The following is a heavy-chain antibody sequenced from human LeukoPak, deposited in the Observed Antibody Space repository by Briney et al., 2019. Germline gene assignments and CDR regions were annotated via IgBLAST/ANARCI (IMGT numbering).Heavy chain of an antibody. CDR1: GGSFSDYS. Sequence: SETLSLTCAVYGGSFSDYSWGWIRQPPEKGLEWIGEINHSGGTTYNPSLKSRVIISVDTSKNQFSLRLSSVTAADTAVYYCARLGSDYGDYWGQGTLVTVFS. CDR3: ARLGSDYGDY. D-gene: IGHD1-1*01. CDR2: INHSGGT. J-gene: IGHJ4*02. V-gene: IGHV4-34*01.